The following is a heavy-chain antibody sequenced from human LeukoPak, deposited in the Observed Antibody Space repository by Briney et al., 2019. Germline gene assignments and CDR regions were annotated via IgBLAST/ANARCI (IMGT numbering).Heavy chain of an antibody. CDR1: GFTFSSHA. CDR2: ISGSGGST. V-gene: IGHV3-23*01. J-gene: IGHJ6*03. Sequence: PGGSLRLSCAASGFTFSSHAMSWVRQAPGKGLEWVSAISGSGGSTYYADSVKGRFTISRDNSKNTLYLQMNSLRAEDTAVYYCAKGGTPYYYYMDVWGKGTTVTVSS. CDR3: AKGGTPYYYYMDV.